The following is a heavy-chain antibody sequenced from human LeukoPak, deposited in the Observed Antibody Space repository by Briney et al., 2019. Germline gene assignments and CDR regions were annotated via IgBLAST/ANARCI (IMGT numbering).Heavy chain of an antibody. D-gene: IGHD4-17*01. CDR1: GYSISGGYY. CDR3: ARVVAGDPNWFDP. J-gene: IGHJ5*02. CDR2: IYHSGST. V-gene: IGHV4-38-2*02. Sequence: PSETLSLTCTVSGYSISGGYYWGWIRQPPGKGLEWIGSIYHSGSTYYNPSLKSRVTISVDTSKNQFSLKLSSVTAADTAVYYCARVVAGDPNWFDPWGQGTLVTVSS.